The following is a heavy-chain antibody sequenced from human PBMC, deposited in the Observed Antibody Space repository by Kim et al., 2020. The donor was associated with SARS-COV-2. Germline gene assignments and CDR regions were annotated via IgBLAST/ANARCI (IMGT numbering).Heavy chain of an antibody. CDR3: ARLLGVAAAGPDYFDY. Sequence: SFHGQVTISADKSISTAYLQWSSLKASDTAMYYCARLLGVAAAGPDYFDYWGQGTLVTVSS. D-gene: IGHD6-13*01. V-gene: IGHV5-51*01. J-gene: IGHJ4*02.